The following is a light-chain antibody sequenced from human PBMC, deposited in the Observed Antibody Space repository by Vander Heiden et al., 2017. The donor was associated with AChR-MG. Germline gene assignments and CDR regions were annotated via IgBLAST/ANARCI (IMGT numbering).Light chain of an antibody. CDR3: QQSSTTPPYT. J-gene: IGKJ2*01. V-gene: IGKV1-39*01. CDR2: AAS. Sequence: DLRMTQSPSSLSASVGDRVTITCRASQSITRYLNWYQQKPGRAPKLLIYAASSLQSGVPSRFSGSGSGTDFTLTISSLQPEDFATYYCQQSSTTPPYTFGQGTKLEI. CDR1: QSITRY.